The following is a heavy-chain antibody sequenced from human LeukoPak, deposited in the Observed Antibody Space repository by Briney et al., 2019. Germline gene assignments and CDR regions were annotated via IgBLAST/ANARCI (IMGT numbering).Heavy chain of an antibody. D-gene: IGHD6-19*01. Sequence: ASVKVSCKASGYTLTGYYMHWVRQAPGQGLEWMGWINPNSGGTNYAQKFQGRVTMTRDTSISTAYMDLRRLTSDDTAVYYCARGIAVAGVYWGQGTQVTVST. V-gene: IGHV1-2*02. J-gene: IGHJ4*02. CDR2: INPNSGGT. CDR3: ARGIAVAGVY. CDR1: GYTLTGYY.